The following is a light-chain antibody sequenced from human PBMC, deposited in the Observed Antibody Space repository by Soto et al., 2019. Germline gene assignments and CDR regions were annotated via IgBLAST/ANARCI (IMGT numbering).Light chain of an antibody. CDR3: SSYAGNNNLV. J-gene: IGLJ3*02. Sequence: QSALTQPPSASGSPGQSVTISCTGTSSDVGGYTYVSWYQQHPGKAPKLIIYDVSERPSGVPDRFSGSKSGNTASLTVSGLQAEDEAEYYCSSYAGNNNLVFGGGTQLTVL. V-gene: IGLV2-8*01. CDR2: DVS. CDR1: SSDVGGYTY.